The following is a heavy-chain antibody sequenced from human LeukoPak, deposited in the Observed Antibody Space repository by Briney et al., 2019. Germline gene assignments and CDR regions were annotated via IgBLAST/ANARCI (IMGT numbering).Heavy chain of an antibody. CDR3: ARHRNKWELPPFDY. CDR1: GITFKNYE. D-gene: IGHD1-26*01. CDR2: ISGSGGTI. V-gene: IGHV3-48*03. J-gene: IGHJ4*02. Sequence: GGSLRLSCAVSGITFKNYEMNWVRQAPGKGLEWVSYISGSGGTIYYADSVKGRFTISRDNAKNSLYLQMNSLRAEDTAVYYCARHRNKWELPPFDYWGQGTLVTVSS.